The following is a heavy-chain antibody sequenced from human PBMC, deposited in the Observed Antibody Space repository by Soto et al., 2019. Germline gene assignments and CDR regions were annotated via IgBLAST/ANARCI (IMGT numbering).Heavy chain of an antibody. V-gene: IGHV4-31*03. CDR3: ARFAREENPKVGSWYYFDY. CDR2: IYYSGRT. D-gene: IGHD6-13*01. CDR1: GGSISSGGYF. J-gene: IGHJ4*02. Sequence: QVQLQESGPGLVKPSQTLSLTCTVSGGSISSGGYFWSWVRQHPGKGLEWIGNIYYSGRTYYNPPLKGRVTISVDTSKYQFSLKLSSVTAADMAVYYCARFAREENPKVGSWYYFDYWGQGPRVTVSS.